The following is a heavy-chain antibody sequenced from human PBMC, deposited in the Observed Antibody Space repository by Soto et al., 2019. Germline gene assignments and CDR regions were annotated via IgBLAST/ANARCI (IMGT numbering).Heavy chain of an antibody. CDR3: ARGQLVVITWFDP. D-gene: IGHD3-22*01. J-gene: IGHJ5*02. CDR2: IKQDGSEK. CDR1: GFTFSSYW. V-gene: IGHV3-7*01. Sequence: GGSLRLSCAASGFTFSSYWMSWVRQAPGKGLEWVANIKQDGSEKYYVDSVKGRFTISRDNAKNSLYLQMNSLRAEDTAVYYCARGQLVVITWFDPWGQGTLVTVSS.